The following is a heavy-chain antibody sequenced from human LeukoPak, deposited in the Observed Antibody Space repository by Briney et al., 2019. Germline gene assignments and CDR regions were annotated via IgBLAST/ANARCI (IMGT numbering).Heavy chain of an antibody. V-gene: IGHV1-69*13. CDR1: GGTFSSYA. CDR2: IIPIFGTA. Sequence: SVKVSCKASGGTFSSYAISWVRQAPGQGLEWMGGIIPIFGTANYAQKFQGRVTITADESTSTAYMELSSLRSEDTAVYYCARGRRAPIFGVGTYYYYYYMDVWGKGTTVTVSS. CDR3: ARGRRAPIFGVGTYYYYYYMDV. D-gene: IGHD3-3*01. J-gene: IGHJ6*03.